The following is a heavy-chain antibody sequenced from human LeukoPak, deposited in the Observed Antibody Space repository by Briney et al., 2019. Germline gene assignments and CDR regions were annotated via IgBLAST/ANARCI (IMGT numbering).Heavy chain of an antibody. D-gene: IGHD2-2*01. CDR1: GFTFSSYA. CDR2: ISGSDGST. J-gene: IGHJ4*02. CDR3: AKVHTSSWSH. Sequence: GGSLRLSCAASGFTFSSYAMSWVRQAPGKGLEWVSGISGSDGSTNYADSVKGRFTISRDNSKNTLYLQMTSPRAEDTAVYFCAKVHTSSWSHWGQGTLVTVSS. V-gene: IGHV3-23*01.